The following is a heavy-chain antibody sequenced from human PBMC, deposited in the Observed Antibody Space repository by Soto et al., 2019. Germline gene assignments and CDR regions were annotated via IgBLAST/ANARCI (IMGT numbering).Heavy chain of an antibody. CDR1: GYTFNDYY. Sequence: QVQLVQSGAEVRRPGASVKVSCKASGYTFNDYYIHWVRQAPGQGPEWMGWVNPASGGPKSLEKFWGRVTMTSDTSISTVYMEWSGLRSDATAVYYCVGDVDLVDSYSTDVWGQGTTVTVAS. CDR3: VGDVDLVDSYSTDV. D-gene: IGHD5-12*01. CDR2: VNPASGGP. J-gene: IGHJ6*02. V-gene: IGHV1-2*02.